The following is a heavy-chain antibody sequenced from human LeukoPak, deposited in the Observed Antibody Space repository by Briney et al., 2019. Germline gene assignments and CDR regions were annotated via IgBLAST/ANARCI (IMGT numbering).Heavy chain of an antibody. Sequence: GGSLRLSCAASGWTFRNYAMSRVRQAPGKGLEWVSTLSVGGTTYYADSVRGRFTIPRDNSKNTLYLQMNSLRAEDTAIYYCAKGGGEDWPFDYWGQGTLVTVSS. CDR3: AKGGGEDWPFDY. V-gene: IGHV3-23*01. CDR2: LSVGGTT. J-gene: IGHJ4*02. CDR1: GWTFRNYA. D-gene: IGHD3-16*01.